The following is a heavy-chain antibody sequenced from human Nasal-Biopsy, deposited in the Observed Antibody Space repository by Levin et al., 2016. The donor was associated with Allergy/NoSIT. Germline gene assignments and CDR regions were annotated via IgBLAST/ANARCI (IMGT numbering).Heavy chain of an antibody. J-gene: IGHJ4*02. D-gene: IGHD5-12*01. Sequence: SETLSLTCTVSGGSIRSDHWNWIRQFPGKGLEWIGNIYYTGSTKYNPSLKSRVSISVDTSRSQFSLNLTSVTAADSAVYYCARARGFSGYFSVSHFDYWGQGTPVTVSS. CDR1: GGSIRSDH. CDR3: ARARGFSGYFSVSHFDY. CDR2: IYYTGST. V-gene: IGHV4-59*01.